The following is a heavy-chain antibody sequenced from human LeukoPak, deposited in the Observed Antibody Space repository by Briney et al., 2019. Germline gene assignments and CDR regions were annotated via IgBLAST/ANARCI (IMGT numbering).Heavy chain of an antibody. Sequence: GGSLRLSCAASGFTFSSYGMHWVRQAPGKGLEWVAFIRYDGSNKHYADSVKGRFTISRDNSKNTLYLQMNSLRAEDTAVYYCAKDRGVCSSTSCYNDYWGQGTLVTVSS. CDR2: IRYDGSNK. V-gene: IGHV3-30*02. CDR3: AKDRGVCSSTSCYNDY. CDR1: GFTFSSYG. J-gene: IGHJ4*02. D-gene: IGHD2-2*02.